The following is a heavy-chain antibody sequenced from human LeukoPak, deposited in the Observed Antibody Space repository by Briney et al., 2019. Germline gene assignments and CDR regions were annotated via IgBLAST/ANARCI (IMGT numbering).Heavy chain of an antibody. J-gene: IGHJ4*02. CDR2: ISFDVSKK. CDR1: GFTFSSYG. V-gene: IGHV3-30*03. D-gene: IGHD1-1*01. CDR3: ARDEGTGNMYY. Sequence: AGGSLRLSCAGSGFTFSSYGVHWVRQAPGKGLEWVAVISFDVSKKYYGDSVKGRFTISRDDSKSTLYLQMDSLRPEDTAVYHCARDEGTGNMYYWGQGTLVTVSS.